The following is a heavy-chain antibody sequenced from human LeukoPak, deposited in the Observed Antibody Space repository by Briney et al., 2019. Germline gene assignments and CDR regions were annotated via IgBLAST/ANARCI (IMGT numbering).Heavy chain of an antibody. J-gene: IGHJ4*02. Sequence: SETLSLTCTVSGGSISSGDYYWRWIRQPPGKGLEWIGYIYYSGSTYYNPSLKSRVTISVDTSKNQSSLKLSSVTAADTAVYYCARDGENDYWGQGTLVTVSS. CDR1: GGSISSGDYY. CDR3: ARDGENDY. D-gene: IGHD3-10*01. CDR2: IYYSGST. V-gene: IGHV4-30-4*01.